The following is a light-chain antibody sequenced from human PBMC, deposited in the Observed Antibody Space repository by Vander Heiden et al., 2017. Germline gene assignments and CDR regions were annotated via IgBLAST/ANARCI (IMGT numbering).Light chain of an antibody. CDR3: QQYGSSWYT. Sequence: EVVLTQSPATLSSSPGERATLSCRASPSVSTYLGWYQQKPGQAPRLLIYGASSRATGIPDRFSGSGSGTDFTLTISRLEPEDFAVYYCQQYGSSWYTFGQGTKLEIK. CDR2: GAS. J-gene: IGKJ2*01. CDR1: PSVSTY. V-gene: IGKV3-20*01.